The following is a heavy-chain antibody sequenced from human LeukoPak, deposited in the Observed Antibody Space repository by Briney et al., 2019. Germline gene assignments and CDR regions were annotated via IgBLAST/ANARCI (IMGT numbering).Heavy chain of an antibody. V-gene: IGHV4-4*07. Sequence: PSETLSLTCTVSGGSISSYYWSWIRQPAGKGLEWIGRIYTSGSTNYNPSLKSRVTMSVDTSKNQFSLKLSSVTAADTAVYYCARDLRYCSSTSCYVSWFDPWGQGTLVTVSS. CDR1: GGSISSYY. D-gene: IGHD2-2*01. CDR3: ARDLRYCSSTSCYVSWFDP. J-gene: IGHJ5*02. CDR2: IYTSGST.